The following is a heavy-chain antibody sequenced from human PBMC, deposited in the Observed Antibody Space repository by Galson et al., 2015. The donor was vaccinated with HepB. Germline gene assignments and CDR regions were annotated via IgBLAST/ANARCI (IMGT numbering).Heavy chain of an antibody. V-gene: IGHV1-69*13. CDR1: GGTFSGYA. D-gene: IGHD2-15*01. CDR3: ARSRGYCSGGSCYFGGVAYYYYGMDV. Sequence: SVKVSCKASGGTFSGYAISWVRQAPGQGLEWMGGIIPIFGTANYAQKFQGRVTITADESTSTAYMELSSLRSEDTAVYYCARSRGYCSGGSCYFGGVAYYYYGMDVWGQGTTVTVSS. J-gene: IGHJ6*02. CDR2: IIPIFGTA.